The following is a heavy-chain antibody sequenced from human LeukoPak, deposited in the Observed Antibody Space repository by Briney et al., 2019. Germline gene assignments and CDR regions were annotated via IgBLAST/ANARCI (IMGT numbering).Heavy chain of an antibody. V-gene: IGHV3-7*01. CDR2: IKQDGSEK. J-gene: IGHJ4*02. D-gene: IGHD1-26*01. Sequence: TGGSLRLSCAASGFTFSSYWMSWVRQAPGKGLEWVANIKQDGSEKYYVDSVKGRFTISRDNAKNSLYLQMNSLRAEDTAVYYCARDPGAGTILPLDYLDYWGQGTLVTVSS. CDR1: GFTFSSYW. CDR3: ARDPGAGTILPLDYLDY.